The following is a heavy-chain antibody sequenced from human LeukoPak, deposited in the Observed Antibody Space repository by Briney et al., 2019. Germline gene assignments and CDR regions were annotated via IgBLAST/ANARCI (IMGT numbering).Heavy chain of an antibody. CDR2: IYYSGST. CDR1: GGSFSTYY. V-gene: IGHV4-59*01. Sequence: SETLSLTCTVSGGSFSTYYWSWIRQPPGKGLEWIGYIYYSGSTDYNPSLKTRVTMSIDTSKNQFSLNLRSVTAADTALYYCARAVITFGGAVAKGFDCWGQGTLVTVSS. D-gene: IGHD3-16*01. CDR3: ARAVITFGGAVAKGFDC. J-gene: IGHJ4*02.